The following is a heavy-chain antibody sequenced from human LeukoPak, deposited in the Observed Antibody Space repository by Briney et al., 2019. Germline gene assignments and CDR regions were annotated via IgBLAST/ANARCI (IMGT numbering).Heavy chain of an antibody. CDR1: GFTFSSYW. D-gene: IGHD1-1*01. CDR3: ARVRVRAGNGEHYYYYMDV. CDR2: INSDGSST. Sequence: GGSLRLSCAASGFTFSSYWMHWVRQAPGKGLVWVSRINSDGSSTSYADSVKGRFTISRDNAKNSLYLQMNSLRAEDTALYYCARVRVRAGNGEHYYYYMDVWGKGTTVTVSS. J-gene: IGHJ6*03. V-gene: IGHV3-74*01.